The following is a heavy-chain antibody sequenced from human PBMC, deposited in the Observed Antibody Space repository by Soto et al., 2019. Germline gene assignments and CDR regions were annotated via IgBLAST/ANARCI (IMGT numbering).Heavy chain of an antibody. CDR2: ISHDGTNE. CDR3: VKERYGQVWLEDYVMDV. V-gene: IGHV3-30*18. D-gene: IGHD5-18*01. Sequence: QVQLVESGGGVVQPGRSLRLSCAASGFTFSSYGIHCVRQAPGKGLEWVALISHDGTNEYYADSVKGRFTVSRDNLKNTLHLQMNSLRGEDTAVYRCVKERYGQVWLEDYVMDVWGPGSTVTVSS. CDR1: GFTFSSYG. J-gene: IGHJ6*02.